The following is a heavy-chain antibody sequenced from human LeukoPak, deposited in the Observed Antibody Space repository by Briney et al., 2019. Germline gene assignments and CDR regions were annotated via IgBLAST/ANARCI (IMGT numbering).Heavy chain of an antibody. Sequence: GGSLRLSCAASGFTFSSYGMHWVRQAPGKGLEWVAFIRYDGTNKYYADSVKGRFTISRDNSKNTLYLQMNSLRAEDTAVYYCAKEKKYYYDGSGYPGYDYWGQGTLVTVSS. CDR3: AKEKKYYYDGSGYPGYDY. J-gene: IGHJ4*02. V-gene: IGHV3-30*02. CDR2: IRYDGTNK. D-gene: IGHD3-22*01. CDR1: GFTFSSYG.